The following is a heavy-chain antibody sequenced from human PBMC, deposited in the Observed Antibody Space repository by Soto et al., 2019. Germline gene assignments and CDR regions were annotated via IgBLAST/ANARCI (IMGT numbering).Heavy chain of an antibody. CDR1: GDSISSYY. V-gene: IGHV4-59*08. CDR2: IYYGGST. Sequence: SETLSLTCTVSGDSISSYYWTWIRQPPGKGLEWIAFIYYGGSTNYNPSLKSRVAISVDMCKYSASLNMNSVTAADTAVYYGARPALDWGSLEYGAQETRVTVSS. CDR3: ARPALDWGSLEY. D-gene: IGHD3-9*01. J-gene: IGHJ4*02.